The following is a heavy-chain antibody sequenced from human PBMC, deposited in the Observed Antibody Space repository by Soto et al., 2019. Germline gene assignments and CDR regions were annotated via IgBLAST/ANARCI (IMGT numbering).Heavy chain of an antibody. CDR1: GFTFSSYW. CDR3: ASPYYYDSSGNTAPDY. Sequence: GGSLRLSCAASGFTFSSYWMHWVRQAPGKGLVWVSRINSDGSSTSYADSVKGRFTISRDNAKNTLYLQMNSLRAEDTAVYYCASPYYYDSSGNTAPDYWGQGTLVTVSS. CDR2: INSDGSST. D-gene: IGHD3-22*01. V-gene: IGHV3-74*01. J-gene: IGHJ4*02.